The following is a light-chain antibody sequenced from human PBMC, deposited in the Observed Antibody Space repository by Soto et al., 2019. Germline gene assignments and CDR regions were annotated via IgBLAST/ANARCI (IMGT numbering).Light chain of an antibody. CDR3: QQSYSYPTT. J-gene: IGKJ4*01. Sequence: DIQMTQSPSSLSASVGDRITITCRTSHSISTYLNWYQQKPGKAPKLLITAASGLQSGVPSRFSVRGSGTDFALTISSLQPEDFATYYCQQSYSYPTTFGGGTKVEIK. CDR2: AAS. CDR1: HSISTY. V-gene: IGKV1-39*01.